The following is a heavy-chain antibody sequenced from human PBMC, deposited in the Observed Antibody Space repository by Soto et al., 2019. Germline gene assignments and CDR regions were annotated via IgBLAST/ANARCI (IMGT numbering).Heavy chain of an antibody. D-gene: IGHD2-15*01. CDR1: GYIFTAYS. V-gene: IGHV1-46*01. CDR3: AREENCSDGICYSEYFQR. CDR2: VNPSGGST. Sequence: ASVKVSCKASGYIFTAYSMHWVRRAPGQGLEWMGVVNPSGGSTNYAQKFQGRITLTRDTSRNTVYMDLSSLTSEDTAVYYCAREENCSDGICYSEYFQRWGQGTLVTVSS. J-gene: IGHJ1*01.